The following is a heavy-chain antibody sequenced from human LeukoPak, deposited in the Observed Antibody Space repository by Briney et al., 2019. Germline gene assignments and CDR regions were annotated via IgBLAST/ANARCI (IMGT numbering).Heavy chain of an antibody. J-gene: IGHJ4*02. Sequence: SETLSLTCTVSGGSISSYYWSWIRQPPGKGLEWIGYIYYSGSTNYNPSLKSRVTISVDTSKNQFSLKLSSVTAADTAVYYCARFYCSSTSCYTYYFDYWGQGTLCSASS. CDR3: ARFYCSSTSCYTYYFDY. CDR2: IYYSGST. CDR1: GGSISSYY. V-gene: IGHV4-59*01. D-gene: IGHD2-2*02.